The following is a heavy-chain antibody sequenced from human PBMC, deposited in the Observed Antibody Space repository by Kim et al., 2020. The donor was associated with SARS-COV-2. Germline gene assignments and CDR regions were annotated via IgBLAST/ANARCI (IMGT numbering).Heavy chain of an antibody. V-gene: IGHV3-30*18. Sequence: GGSLRLSCAASGLTFSSYGMHWVRQAPGKGLEWVAVISYDGTNKYYADSVKGRFTISRDNSKNTLYLQMNSLRAEDTALYYCAKDGPMYYDIPKYYCDYWGQGTLVTVSS. D-gene: IGHD3-9*01. J-gene: IGHJ4*02. CDR2: ISYDGTNK. CDR1: GLTFSSYG. CDR3: AKDGPMYYDIPKYYCDY.